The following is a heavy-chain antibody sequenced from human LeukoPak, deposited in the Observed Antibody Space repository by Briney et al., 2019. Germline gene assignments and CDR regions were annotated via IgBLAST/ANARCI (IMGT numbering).Heavy chain of an antibody. J-gene: IGHJ6*03. V-gene: IGHV4-39*01. D-gene: IGHD6-25*01. CDR1: CDSIRRDTYY. CDR3: ARLWDSTGLYFYYYMDV. Sequence: SETLSPTRLVSCDSIRRDTYYWGWIRQPPWKGLDGIGQYHNGNSYYNPSLKSRVTISEDTSGNQFSLRVTSVTAADTAVYYCARLWDSTGLYFYYYMDVWGEGTTVTVSS. CDR2: YHNGNS.